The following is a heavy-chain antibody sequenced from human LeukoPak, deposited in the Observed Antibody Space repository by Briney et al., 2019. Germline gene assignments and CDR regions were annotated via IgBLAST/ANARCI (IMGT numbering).Heavy chain of an antibody. D-gene: IGHD6-13*01. CDR2: INHSGST. J-gene: IGHJ5*02. Sequence: SETLSLTCAVYGGSFSGYYWSWIRQPPGKGLEWIGEINHSGSTNYNPSLKSRVTISVDTSKNQFSLKLSPVTAADTAVYYCARNDIAAAGYNWFDPWGQGTLVTVSS. CDR1: GGSFSGYY. CDR3: ARNDIAAAGYNWFDP. V-gene: IGHV4-34*01.